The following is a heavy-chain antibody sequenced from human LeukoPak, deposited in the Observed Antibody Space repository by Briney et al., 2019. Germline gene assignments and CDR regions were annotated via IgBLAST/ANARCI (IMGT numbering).Heavy chain of an antibody. V-gene: IGHV1-69*05. Sequence: SVKVSCKASGGTFSSYAISWVRQAPGQGLEWMGGISPIFGTANYAQKFQGRVTITTDESTSTAYMELSSLRSEDTAVYYCARVVGQNGFYFDYWGQGTLVTVSS. CDR1: GGTFSSYA. CDR3: ARVVGQNGFYFDY. CDR2: ISPIFGTA. J-gene: IGHJ4*02. D-gene: IGHD2-15*01.